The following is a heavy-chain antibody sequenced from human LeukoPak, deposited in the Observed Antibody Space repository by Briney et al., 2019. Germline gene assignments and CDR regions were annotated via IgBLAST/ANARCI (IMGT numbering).Heavy chain of an antibody. Sequence: SETLSLTCTVSGGSISSYYWSWIRQPPGKGLEWIGYIYYSGSTNYNPSLKSRVTISVDTSKNQFSLKLSSVTAANTAVYYCAREPGITGTRGWFDPWGQGTLVTVSS. CDR3: AREPGITGTRGWFDP. V-gene: IGHV4-59*01. J-gene: IGHJ5*02. CDR1: GGSISSYY. CDR2: IYYSGST. D-gene: IGHD1-20*01.